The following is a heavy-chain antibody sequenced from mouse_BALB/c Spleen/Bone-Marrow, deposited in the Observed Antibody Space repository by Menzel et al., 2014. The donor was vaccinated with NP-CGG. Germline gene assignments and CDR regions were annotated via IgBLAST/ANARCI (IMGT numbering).Heavy chain of an antibody. Sequence: EAHLVESGGDLVKPGGSLKLSCAASGFTFSSYGMSWVRQTPDKRLEWVATINSGGSNTYHLDSVRGRFTISRDNAKNTLYLQMTSLKSEDTAMYYCSRRGNWDVRWYFDVWGAGTTVTVSS. CDR1: GFTFSSYG. CDR3: SRRGNWDVRWYFDV. CDR2: INSGGSNT. D-gene: IGHD4-1*01. V-gene: IGHV5-6*01. J-gene: IGHJ1*01.